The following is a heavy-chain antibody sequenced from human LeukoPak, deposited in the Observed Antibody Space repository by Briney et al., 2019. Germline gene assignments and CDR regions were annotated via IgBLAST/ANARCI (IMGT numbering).Heavy chain of an antibody. Sequence: ASVKVSCKASGYTFTSYGISWVRQAPGQGLEWMGWISAYNGNTNYAQKLQGRVTMTTDTSASTAYMELRSLRSDDTAVYYCAREAYGGDYFDYWGQGTLVTVSS. CDR2: ISAYNGNT. D-gene: IGHD2-21*01. J-gene: IGHJ4*02. V-gene: IGHV1-18*01. CDR1: GYTFTSYG. CDR3: AREAYGGDYFDY.